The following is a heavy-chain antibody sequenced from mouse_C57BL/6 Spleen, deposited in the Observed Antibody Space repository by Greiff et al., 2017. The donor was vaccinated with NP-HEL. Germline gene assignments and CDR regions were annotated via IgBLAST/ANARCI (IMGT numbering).Heavy chain of an antibody. J-gene: IGHJ2*01. CDR2: INPDSSTI. V-gene: IGHV4-1*01. Sequence: EVKLLESGGGLVQPGGSLKLSCAASGIDFSRYWMSWVRRAPGKGLEWIGEINPDSSTINYAPSLKDKFIISRDNAKNTLYLQMSKVRSEYTALYYCASGGLLNYFDYWGQGTTLTVSS. D-gene: IGHD2-3*01. CDR1: GIDFSRYW. CDR3: ASGGLLNYFDY.